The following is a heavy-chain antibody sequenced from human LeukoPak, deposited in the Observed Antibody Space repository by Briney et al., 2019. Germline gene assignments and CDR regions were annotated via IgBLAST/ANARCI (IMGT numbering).Heavy chain of an antibody. CDR3: ARAFYYYDTSGYYDNPDY. J-gene: IGHJ4*02. V-gene: IGHV3-48*04. Sequence: GGCLRLSCAASGFTFSSYSMNWVRQAPGKGLEWVSYISSNSSAMYYADSVKGRFTISRDNAKNSLYLQMNGLRAEDTAVYYCARAFYYYDTSGYYDNPDYWGQGSLVTVSS. D-gene: IGHD3-22*01. CDR2: ISSNSSAM. CDR1: GFTFSSYS.